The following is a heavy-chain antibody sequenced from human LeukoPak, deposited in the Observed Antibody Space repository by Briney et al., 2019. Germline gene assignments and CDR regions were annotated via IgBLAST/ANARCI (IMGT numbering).Heavy chain of an antibody. CDR3: ARALGSSSDY. D-gene: IGHD1-26*01. CDR2: INDDGSST. Sequence: GGSLRLSCAASGFTFSSYGMHWVRQAPGKGLVWVSRINDDGSSTSYADSVKGRFTISRDNAKNTLYLQVNSLRAEDTAVYYCARALGSSSDYWGQGTLVTVSS. CDR1: GFTFSSYG. V-gene: IGHV3-74*01. J-gene: IGHJ4*02.